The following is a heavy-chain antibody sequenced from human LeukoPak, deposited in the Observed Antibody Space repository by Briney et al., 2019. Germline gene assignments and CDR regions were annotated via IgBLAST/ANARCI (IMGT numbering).Heavy chain of an antibody. V-gene: IGHV1-69*06. D-gene: IGHD3-22*01. CDR1: GGTFSSYT. CDR3: ARGQYYYDSSPPFFFQH. J-gene: IGHJ1*01. CDR2: VIPLFGTP. Sequence: ASVKVSCKASGGTFSSYTISWVRQAPGQGLEWMGGVIPLFGTPDYAQKFQDRLTITADKSTSTAYMELSSLRSEDTAVYYCARGQYYYDSSPPFFFQHWGQGTLVTVSS.